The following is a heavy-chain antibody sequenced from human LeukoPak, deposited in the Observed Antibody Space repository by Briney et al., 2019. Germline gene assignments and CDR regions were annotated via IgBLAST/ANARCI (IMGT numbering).Heavy chain of an antibody. Sequence: SETLSLTCAVYGGSFSGYYWSWIRQPPGKGLEWIGEINHSGSTNYNPSLKSRVTISVDTSKNQFSLKLSTVTAADTAVYYCARRKRITIFGVVRSAFDIWGQGTMVTVSS. CDR2: INHSGST. CDR3: ARRKRITIFGVVRSAFDI. V-gene: IGHV4-34*01. CDR1: GGSFSGYY. D-gene: IGHD3-3*01. J-gene: IGHJ3*02.